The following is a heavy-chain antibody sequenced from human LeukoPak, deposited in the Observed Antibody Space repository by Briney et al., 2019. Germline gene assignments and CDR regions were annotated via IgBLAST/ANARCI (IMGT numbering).Heavy chain of an antibody. V-gene: IGHV4-34*01. J-gene: IGHJ4*02. CDR3: AREYGSGSYYTGVDY. CDR2: INHSGST. D-gene: IGHD3-10*01. Sequence: GSLRLSCAASGFTFSDYYMSWIRQPPGKGLEWIGEINHSGSTNYNPSLKSRVTISVDTSKNQFSLKLSSVTAADTAVYYCAREYGSGSYYTGVDYWGQGTLVTVSS. CDR1: GFTFSDYY.